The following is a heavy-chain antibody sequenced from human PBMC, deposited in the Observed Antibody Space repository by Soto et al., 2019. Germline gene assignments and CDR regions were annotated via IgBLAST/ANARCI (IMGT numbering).Heavy chain of an antibody. CDR3: ARDNSYGSGSYLGYYYGMDV. CDR2: IIPIFGTA. J-gene: IGHJ6*02. CDR1: GVSFISYA. D-gene: IGHD3-10*01. Sequence: SVKGCCTASGVSFISYAIIWVRQSPGQGLEWMGGIIPIFGTANYAQKFQGRVTITADKSTSTAYMELSSLRSEDTAVYYCARDNSYGSGSYLGYYYGMDVWGQGTTVTVSS. V-gene: IGHV1-69*06.